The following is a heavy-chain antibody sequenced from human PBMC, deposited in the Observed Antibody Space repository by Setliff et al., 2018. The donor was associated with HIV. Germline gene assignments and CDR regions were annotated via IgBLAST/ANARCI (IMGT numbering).Heavy chain of an antibody. CDR1: GGSIRTGAYY. Sequence: SETLSLTCTVSGGSIRTGAYYWGWIRQPPGKGLEWIGSIYYDGSTTYNPSLRSRVTISPQTSKNQFSLELTSVTAADTAVYYCARQGAGYYYDSSEYYTGNGFDFWGQGTLVTVSS. V-gene: IGHV4-39*01. CDR3: ARQGAGYYYDSSEYYTGNGFDF. D-gene: IGHD3-22*01. J-gene: IGHJ3*01. CDR2: IYYDGST.